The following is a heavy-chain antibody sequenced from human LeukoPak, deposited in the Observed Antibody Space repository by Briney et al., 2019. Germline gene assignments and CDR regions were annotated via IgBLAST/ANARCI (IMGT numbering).Heavy chain of an antibody. CDR2: INSDGSST. CDR3: ARNFGNYYYYMDV. CDR1: GFTFSSYW. J-gene: IGHJ6*03. V-gene: IGHV3-74*01. Sequence: GGSLRLSCAASGFTFSSYWMHWVRQAPGKGLVWVSRINSDGSSTIYADSVKGRFTISRDNAKNTLYLQMNSLRAEDTAVYYCARNFGNYYYYMDVWGKGTTVTVPS. D-gene: IGHD3-3*01.